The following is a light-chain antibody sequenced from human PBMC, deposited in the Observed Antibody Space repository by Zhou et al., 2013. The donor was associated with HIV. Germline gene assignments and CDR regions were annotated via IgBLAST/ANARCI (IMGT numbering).Light chain of an antibody. CDR3: QQSEK. V-gene: IGKV3-20*01. CDR1: QSVSSY. Sequence: EIVLTQSPATLSLSPGERATLSCRASQSVSSYLAWYQQKPGQAPRLLIYGASSRATGIPDRFSGSGSGTDFTLTISRLEPEDFAVYYCQQSEKFGQGTKVEIK. J-gene: IGKJ1*01. CDR2: GAS.